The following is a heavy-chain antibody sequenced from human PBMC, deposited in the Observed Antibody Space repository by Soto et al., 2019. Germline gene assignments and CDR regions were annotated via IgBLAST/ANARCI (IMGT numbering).Heavy chain of an antibody. Sequence: GGSLRLFCAASGFTFSSYAMHWVRQAPGKGLEWVAVISYDGSNKYYADSVKGRFTISRDNSKNTLYLQMNSLRAEDTAVYYCARELYYFDYWGQGTLVTVSS. J-gene: IGHJ4*02. CDR1: GFTFSSYA. CDR3: ARELYYFDY. V-gene: IGHV3-30-3*01. CDR2: ISYDGSNK.